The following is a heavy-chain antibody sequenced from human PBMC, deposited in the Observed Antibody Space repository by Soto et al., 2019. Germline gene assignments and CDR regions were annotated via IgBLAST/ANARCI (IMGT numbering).Heavy chain of an antibody. J-gene: IGHJ6*03. Sequence: EEQLLDSGGGLVQPGGSLSLSCAASGFTFNTYAMSWVRQAPGKGLEWVSAMRGSGGSTYYADSVKGRFTISRDNSKNTYYSKMNSLLAKDTAVDYCAKGGVPARGRCGYIYARDYYYYYMDVWGKGTTVTVSS. V-gene: IGHV3-23*01. D-gene: IGHD5-18*01. CDR3: AKGGVPARGRCGYIYARDYYYYYMDV. CDR2: MRGSGGST. CDR1: GFTFNTYA.